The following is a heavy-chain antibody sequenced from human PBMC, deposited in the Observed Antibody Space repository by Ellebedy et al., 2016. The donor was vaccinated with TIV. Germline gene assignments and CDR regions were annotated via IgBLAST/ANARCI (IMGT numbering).Heavy chain of an antibody. Sequence: GSLRLSCTVSGGPITNYYWSWIRQPPGKGLEWIGYMHYNGNTNFNTSLRGRASISLDTSKNQFSLKVTSVTAADTAMYYCARGAEDFGGVNFDIWGRGTKVTVSS. D-gene: IGHD4-23*01. J-gene: IGHJ3*02. CDR3: ARGAEDFGGVNFDI. CDR2: MHYNGNT. CDR1: GGPITNYY. V-gene: IGHV4-59*01.